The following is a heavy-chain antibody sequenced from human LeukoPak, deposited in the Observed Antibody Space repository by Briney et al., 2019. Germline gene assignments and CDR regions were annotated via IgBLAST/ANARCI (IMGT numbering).Heavy chain of an antibody. CDR1: GGSISSYY. J-gene: IGHJ6*03. Sequence: KPSETLSLTCTVSGGSISSYYWSWIRQPAGKGLEWIGRIYTSGSTNYNPSLKSRVTISVDTSKNQFSLKLSSVTAADTAVYYCARARRPLFGVVIGYYYYMDVWGKGTTVTVSS. CDR3: ARARRPLFGVVIGYYYYMDV. CDR2: IYTSGST. V-gene: IGHV4-4*07. D-gene: IGHD3-3*01.